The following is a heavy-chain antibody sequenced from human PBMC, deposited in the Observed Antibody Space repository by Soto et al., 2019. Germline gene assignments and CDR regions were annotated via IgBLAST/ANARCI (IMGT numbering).Heavy chain of an antibody. D-gene: IGHD2-2*01. Sequence: GGSLRLSCAASGFTFSSYTMHWVRQTPGKGLERVAVISYDGSDKYYADSVKGRFTISRDNSKNTLYLQMNSLRREDTSVYYCARDRGPIVVVPAAMIGYYYYGMDVWGQGTTVTVSS. J-gene: IGHJ6*02. V-gene: IGHV3-30*04. CDR2: ISYDGSDK. CDR1: GFTFSSYT. CDR3: ARDRGPIVVVPAAMIGYYYYGMDV.